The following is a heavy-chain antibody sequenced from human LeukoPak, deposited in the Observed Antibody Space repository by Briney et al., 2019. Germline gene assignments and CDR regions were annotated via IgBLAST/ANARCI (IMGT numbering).Heavy chain of an antibody. V-gene: IGHV1-2*02. CDR1: GYTFTSYD. Sequence: GASVKVSCKASGYTFTSYDINWVRQAPGQGLEWMGWINPNSGGTNYAQKFQGRVTMTRDTSISTAYMELSRLRSDDTAVYYCARDPSGGYDYYYYMDVWGKGTTVTVAS. J-gene: IGHJ6*03. D-gene: IGHD2-15*01. CDR3: ARDPSGGYDYYYYMDV. CDR2: INPNSGGT.